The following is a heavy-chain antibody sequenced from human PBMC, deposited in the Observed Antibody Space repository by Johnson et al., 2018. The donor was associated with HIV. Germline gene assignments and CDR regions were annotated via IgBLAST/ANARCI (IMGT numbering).Heavy chain of an antibody. D-gene: IGHD1-26*01. Sequence: VQLVESWGGLVQPGGSLRLSCAASGFTFSTYAMSWVRQVPGKGPEWVSALNRSGGSIYYVDSVKGRFTISSDNSKNSLYLQKNTLRAEDTALFYCVTAAGYSGNREKSRVDGFDIWGQGTMVTVSS. CDR1: GFTFSTYA. CDR3: VTAAGYSGNREKSRVDGFDI. CDR2: LNRSGGSI. V-gene: IGHV3-23*04. J-gene: IGHJ3*02.